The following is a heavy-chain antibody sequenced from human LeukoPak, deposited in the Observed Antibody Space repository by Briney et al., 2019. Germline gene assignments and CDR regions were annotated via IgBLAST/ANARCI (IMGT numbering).Heavy chain of an antibody. Sequence: PGRPLRLFCAASGFTFSSHGMHPVRQAQRQSLQCVAAMSYVGSNKYYADSVKGRFTISRDKSRNTLYRQMNSLRAEDTAVYDCAKPITSLGVVLANFDYWGQGTLVTVSS. CDR2: MSYVGSNK. D-gene: IGHD3-3*01. CDR1: GFTFSSHG. J-gene: IGHJ4*02. CDR3: AKPITSLGVVLANFDY. V-gene: IGHV3-30*18.